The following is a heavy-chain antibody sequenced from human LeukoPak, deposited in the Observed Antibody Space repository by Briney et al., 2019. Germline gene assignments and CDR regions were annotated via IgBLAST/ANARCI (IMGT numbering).Heavy chain of an antibody. V-gene: IGHV3-13*01. CDR2: IGTAGDT. CDR3: ARGGRGYYVDAFDI. J-gene: IGHJ3*02. D-gene: IGHD3-22*01. CDR1: GFTFSSYD. Sequence: PGGSPRLSCAASGFTFSSYDMHWVRQAAGKGLEWVSAIGTAGDTYYPGSVKGRFTISRENAKNSLYLQMNSLRAGDTAVYYCARGGRGYYVDAFDIWGQGTMVTVSS.